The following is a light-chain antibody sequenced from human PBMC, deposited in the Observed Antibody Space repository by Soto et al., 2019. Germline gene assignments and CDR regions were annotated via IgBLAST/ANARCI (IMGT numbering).Light chain of an antibody. Sequence: DIQMTQSPSSLSASVGDRVTITCRASESIARHLNWYQQKPGKAPKLLIYAASSLQNGVPSRFRGGGSGIDFTLTISNLQPEDFATFYCQQTYSTLSITFGQGIRLEIK. CDR2: AAS. CDR1: ESIARH. J-gene: IGKJ5*01. CDR3: QQTYSTLSIT. V-gene: IGKV1-39*01.